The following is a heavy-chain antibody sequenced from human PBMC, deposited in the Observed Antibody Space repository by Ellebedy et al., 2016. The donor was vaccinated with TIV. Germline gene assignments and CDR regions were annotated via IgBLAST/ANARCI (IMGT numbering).Heavy chain of an antibody. CDR2: IRSSDSP. V-gene: IGHV3-23*01. D-gene: IGHD1-26*01. J-gene: IGHJ3*01. CDR3: VKAPFGWEVPGGL. CDR1: GFTFSSYD. Sequence: GESLKISCAASGFTFSSYDLSWVRQAPGKGLEWVSVIRSSDSPYYADSIMGRFTITRDNSKNTMYLQMNRLKTEDTAVYYCVKAPFGWEVPGGLWGQGTTVTVSS.